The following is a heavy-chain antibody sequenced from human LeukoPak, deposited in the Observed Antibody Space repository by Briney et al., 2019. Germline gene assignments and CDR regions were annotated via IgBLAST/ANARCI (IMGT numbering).Heavy chain of an antibody. J-gene: IGHJ6*02. CDR1: GGSISSGGYY. Sequence: PSQTLSLTCTVSGGSISSGGYYWSWIRQPPGKGLEWIGYIYHSGSTNYNPSLKSRVTISVDTSKNQFSLKLSSVTAADTAVYYCARLLHQIKIAHPMDVWGQGTTVTVSS. CDR3: ARLLHQIKIAHPMDV. V-gene: IGHV4-30-2*01. D-gene: IGHD2-2*01. CDR2: IYHSGST.